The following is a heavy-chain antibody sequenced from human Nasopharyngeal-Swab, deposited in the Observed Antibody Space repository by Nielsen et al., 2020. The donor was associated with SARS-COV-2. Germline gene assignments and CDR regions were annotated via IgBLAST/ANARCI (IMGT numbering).Heavy chain of an antibody. V-gene: IGHV3-73*01. D-gene: IGHD5-18*01. Sequence: GESLKISCAASGFTFSGSAMHLVRQASGKGLEWVCRILSKSNSYATAYAASVKGRFTISRDDSKNTAYLQMNSLKTEDTAVYYCTRHPAPTAMVDSYWFDPWGQGTLVTVSS. J-gene: IGHJ5*02. CDR1: GFTFSGSA. CDR3: TRHPAPTAMVDSYWFDP. CDR2: ILSKSNSYAT.